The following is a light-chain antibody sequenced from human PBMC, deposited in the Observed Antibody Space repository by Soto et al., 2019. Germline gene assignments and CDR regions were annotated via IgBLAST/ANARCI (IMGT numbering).Light chain of an antibody. V-gene: IGKV3-11*01. CDR2: RAS. CDR1: QSVTGS. CDR3: QQRAKWPPT. Sequence: EIVLTHSPATLSLSPGESATLSCRASQSVTGSVAWYQQKPGQSPRLLIYRASDRASGIPARFTGSGSGTEFTLTINSLEPEDFAVYYCQQRAKWPPTFGGGTKVEIK. J-gene: IGKJ4*01.